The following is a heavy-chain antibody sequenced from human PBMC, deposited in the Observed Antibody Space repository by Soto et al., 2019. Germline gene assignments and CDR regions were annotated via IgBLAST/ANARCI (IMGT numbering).Heavy chain of an antibody. J-gene: IGHJ4*02. CDR2: INPNFGIA. Sequence: SVKVSCKASGCTFSSYSINWVRQAPGQGLEWMGWINPNFGIANYAQKFQGRVTITADKSSSAAYMERSSLSADDSAGYYCGSLPSYYYDSIDSWGQGTLVTVSS. D-gene: IGHD3-22*01. CDR1: GCTFSSYS. CDR3: GSLPSYYYDSIDS. V-gene: IGHV1-69*10.